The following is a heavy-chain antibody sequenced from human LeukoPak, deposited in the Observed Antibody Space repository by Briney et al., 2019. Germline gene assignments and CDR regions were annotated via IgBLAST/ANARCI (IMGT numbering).Heavy chain of an antibody. CDR1: GYSFTNNW. CDR2: IYPYDSDA. CDR3: ARNQWPNYFDY. D-gene: IGHD6-19*01. Sequence: GEPLKISCKASGYSFTNNWIAWVRQMPGKGLEWMGIIYPYDSDARYSPSFQGQVTISADKSINTANLQWSSLKASHTAMYYCARNQWPNYFDYWGQGTLVTVSS. V-gene: IGHV5-51*01. J-gene: IGHJ4*02.